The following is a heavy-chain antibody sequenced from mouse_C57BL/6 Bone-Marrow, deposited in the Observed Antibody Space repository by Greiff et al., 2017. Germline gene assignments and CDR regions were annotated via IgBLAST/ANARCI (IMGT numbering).Heavy chain of an antibody. V-gene: IGHV1-81*01. CDR3: ARVYYGNYFDY. J-gene: IGHJ2*01. Sequence: VQRVESGAELARPGASVKLSCKASGYTFTSYGISWVKQRTGQGLEWIGEIYPRSGNTYYNEKFKGKATLTADKSSSTAYMELRSLTSEDSAVYFCARVYYGNYFDYWGQGTTLTVSS. CDR2: IYPRSGNT. CDR1: GYTFTSYG. D-gene: IGHD2-1*01.